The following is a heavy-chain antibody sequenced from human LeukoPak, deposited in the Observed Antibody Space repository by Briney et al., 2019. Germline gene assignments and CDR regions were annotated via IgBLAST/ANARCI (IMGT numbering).Heavy chain of an antibody. CDR2: IYSGGST. Sequence: GGSLRLSCAASGFTVSSNYMSWVRQAPGKGLEWVSVIYSGGSTYYADSVKGRFTISRDNSKNTLYLQMNSLRAEDTAVYYCAKDLGVVVTAIRPHAFDIWGQGTMVTVSS. J-gene: IGHJ3*02. CDR3: AKDLGVVVTAIRPHAFDI. CDR1: GFTVSSNY. D-gene: IGHD2-21*02. V-gene: IGHV3-53*05.